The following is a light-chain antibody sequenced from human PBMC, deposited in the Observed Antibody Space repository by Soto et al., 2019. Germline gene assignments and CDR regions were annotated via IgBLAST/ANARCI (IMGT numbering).Light chain of an antibody. CDR3: QQSSNWPT. CDR1: QSISFY. J-gene: IGKJ5*01. CDR2: DAS. Sequence: EIVLTQSPATLSLSPGERATLSCRASQSISFYLTWYQHKPGQAPRLLIYDASNRATGIPARFSGSGYGTDFPITISSLEPEDFAVYYWQQSSNWPTFGQGTRLEIK. V-gene: IGKV3-11*01.